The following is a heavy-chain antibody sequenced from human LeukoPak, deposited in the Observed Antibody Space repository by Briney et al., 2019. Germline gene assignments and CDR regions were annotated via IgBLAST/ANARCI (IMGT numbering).Heavy chain of an antibody. Sequence: ASVKVSCEASGGTFSSYAISWVRQAPGQGLEWMGGIIPIFGTANYAQKFQGRVTITANKSTSTAYMELSSLRSEDTAVYYCARVSAAAAGAFDYWGQGTLVTVSS. V-gene: IGHV1-69*06. CDR2: IIPIFGTA. J-gene: IGHJ4*02. CDR3: ARVSAAAAGAFDY. D-gene: IGHD6-13*01. CDR1: GGTFSSYA.